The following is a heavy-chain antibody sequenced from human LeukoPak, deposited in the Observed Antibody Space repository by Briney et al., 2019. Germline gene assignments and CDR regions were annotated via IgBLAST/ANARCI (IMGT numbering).Heavy chain of an antibody. D-gene: IGHD2-15*01. V-gene: IGHV3-21*01. CDR2: ISRSSSYI. J-gene: IGHJ6*02. Sequence: PGGSLRLSCAASGFTFSSYSMNWVRQAPGKGLEWVSSISRSSSYIYCADSVKGRFTISRDNAKNSLYLQMSSLRAEDTAVYYCARQYCSGRSCYSGYYYGMDVWGQGTTVTVSS. CDR1: GFTFSSYS. CDR3: ARQYCSGRSCYSGYYYGMDV.